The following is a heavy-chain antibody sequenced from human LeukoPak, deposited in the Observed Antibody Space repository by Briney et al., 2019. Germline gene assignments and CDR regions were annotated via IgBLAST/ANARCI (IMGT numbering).Heavy chain of an antibody. CDR1: GASISSGDYY. CDR3: VCDPFQRYCTSFSCYGFDH. D-gene: IGHD2-2*01. J-gene: IGHJ5*02. CDR2: ISDSGNT. Sequence: SETLSLTCTVSGASISSGDYYWGWIRQRPGTGREWIGYISDSGNTYYSPYLNSRLTISLATSKNEFPLKLSSVTAADTAVYYCVCDPFQRYCTSFSCYGFDHWGQATLVTVSS. V-gene: IGHV4-30-4*08.